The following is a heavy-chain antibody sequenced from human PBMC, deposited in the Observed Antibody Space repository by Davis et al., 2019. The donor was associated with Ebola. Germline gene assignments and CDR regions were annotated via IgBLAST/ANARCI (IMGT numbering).Heavy chain of an antibody. Sequence: PGGSLRLSCAASGFTFSSYGMHWVRQAPGKGLEWVAVISYDGSNKYYADSVKGRFTISRDNSKNTLYLQMNSLRAEDTAVYYCAKVLAVGANYYYYGMDVWGQGTTVTVSS. CDR1: GFTFSSYG. V-gene: IGHV3-30*18. J-gene: IGHJ6*02. CDR3: AKVLAVGANYYYYGMDV. D-gene: IGHD6-19*01. CDR2: ISYDGSNK.